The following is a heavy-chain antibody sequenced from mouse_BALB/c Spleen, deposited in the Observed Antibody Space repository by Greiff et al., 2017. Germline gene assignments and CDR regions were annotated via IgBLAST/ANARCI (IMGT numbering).Heavy chain of an antibody. V-gene: IGHV5-17*02. CDR2: ISSGSSTI. CDR1: GFTFSSFG. J-gene: IGHJ3*01. D-gene: IGHD2-1*01. CDR3: ARQGNSAWFAY. Sequence: DVHLVESGGGLVQPGGSRKLSCAASGFTFSSFGMHWVRQAPEKGLEWVAYISSGSSTIYYADTVKGRFTISRDNAKNTLYLQMSSLKSEDTAMYYCARQGNSAWFAYWGQGTLVTVSA.